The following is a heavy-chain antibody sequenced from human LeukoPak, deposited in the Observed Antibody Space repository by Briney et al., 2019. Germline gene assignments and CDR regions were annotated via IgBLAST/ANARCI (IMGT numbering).Heavy chain of an antibody. CDR1: GFTFNYNW. CDR3: ARGYGGISDWYFDL. Sequence: PGGSLRLSCAASGFTFNYNWMHWVRQGPGKGLVWVSRINGDGRTTSYADSVKGRFTISRDNAKNTLYLQMNSLRADDTAVYYCARGYGGISDWYFDLWGRGTLVIVSS. J-gene: IGHJ2*01. D-gene: IGHD4-23*01. CDR2: INGDGRTT. V-gene: IGHV3-74*01.